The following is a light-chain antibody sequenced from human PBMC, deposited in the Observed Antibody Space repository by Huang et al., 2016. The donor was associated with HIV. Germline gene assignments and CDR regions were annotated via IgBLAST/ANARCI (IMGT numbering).Light chain of an antibody. CDR3: QQYNNWPRT. CDR1: QYVSST. V-gene: IGKV3-15*01. Sequence: ERVMTQSPDTLSVSPGERATLYCRASQYVSSTLAWYQQKPGQAPSLLVYGASTRVIDIPARFSGSGSGTEFTLTISSLQSEDSAVYYCQQYNNWPRTFGQGTKLEIK. CDR2: GAS. J-gene: IGKJ2*01.